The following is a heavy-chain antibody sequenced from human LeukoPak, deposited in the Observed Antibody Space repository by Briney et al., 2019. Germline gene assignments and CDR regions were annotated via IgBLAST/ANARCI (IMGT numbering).Heavy chain of an antibody. Sequence: ASVKVSCQASGYTFTGYYMHWVRQAPGQGLEWMGWINPNSGGTNYAQKFQGRVTMTRDTSISTAYMELSRLRSDDTAVYYCARGTHSSSWYDALWGQGTMVTVSS. CDR3: ARGTHSSSWYDAL. CDR1: GYTFTGYY. CDR2: INPNSGGT. D-gene: IGHD6-13*01. V-gene: IGHV1-2*02. J-gene: IGHJ3*01.